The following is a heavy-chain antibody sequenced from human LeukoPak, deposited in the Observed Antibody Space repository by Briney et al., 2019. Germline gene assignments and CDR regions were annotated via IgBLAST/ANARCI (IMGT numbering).Heavy chain of an antibody. D-gene: IGHD2-2*01. CDR1: GGSISSYY. Sequence: SETLSLTCTVSGGSISSYYWSWIRQPAGKGLEWIGRIYTSGSTNYNPSLKSRVTISVHTSKNQFSLKLSSVTAADTAVYYCARGSLYCSSTSCHPGYYYYYMDVWGKGTTVTVSS. J-gene: IGHJ6*03. V-gene: IGHV4-4*07. CDR3: ARGSLYCSSTSCHPGYYYYYMDV. CDR2: IYTSGST.